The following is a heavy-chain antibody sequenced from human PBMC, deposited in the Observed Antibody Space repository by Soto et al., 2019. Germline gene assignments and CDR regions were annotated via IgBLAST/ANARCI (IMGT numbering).Heavy chain of an antibody. CDR1: GFPFSGYG. CDR2: ISSDGRNE. D-gene: IGHD2-15*01. V-gene: IGHV3-30*18. Sequence: LRLSCAASGFPFSGYGMHWVRQAPGKGPEWVALISSDGRNEYYADSVRGRFSISRDNSKNMLFLQMSSLRAEDAAVYYCAKAGFCSGGSCYSYFDSWGQGTLVTVSS. CDR3: AKAGFCSGGSCYSYFDS. J-gene: IGHJ4*02.